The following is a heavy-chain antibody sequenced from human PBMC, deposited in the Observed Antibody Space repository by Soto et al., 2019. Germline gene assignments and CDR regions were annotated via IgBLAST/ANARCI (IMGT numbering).Heavy chain of an antibody. CDR1: GGSISSSSYY. D-gene: IGHD3-16*01. J-gene: IGHJ5*02. Sequence: QLQLQESGPGLVKPSETLSLICTVSGGSISSSSYYWGWIRQPPGKGLEWIGSIYYSGSTYYNPSLKSRVNISVDTSKNQFSLKLSSVTAADTAVYYCARRRRERLRTFRDWFDPWGQGTLVTVSS. CDR3: ARRRRERLRTFRDWFDP. CDR2: IYYSGST. V-gene: IGHV4-39*01.